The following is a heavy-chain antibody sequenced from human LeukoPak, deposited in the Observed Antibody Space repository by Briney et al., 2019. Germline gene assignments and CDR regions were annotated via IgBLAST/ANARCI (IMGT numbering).Heavy chain of an antibody. J-gene: IGHJ4*02. CDR1: GFTFSSYA. CDR3: ARDDGGGIVVVVAVTFDY. CDR2: ISYDGSNK. V-gene: IGHV3-30*04. Sequence: GRSLRLSCAASGFTFSSYAMHWVRQAPGKGLEWVAVISYDGSNKYYADSVKGRFTISRDNSKNTLYLQMNSLRAEDTAVYYCARDDGGGIVVVVAVTFDYWGQGTLVTVSS. D-gene: IGHD2-15*01.